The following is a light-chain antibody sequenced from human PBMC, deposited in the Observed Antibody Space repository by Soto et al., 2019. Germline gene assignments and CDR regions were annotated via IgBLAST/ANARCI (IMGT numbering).Light chain of an antibody. Sequence: DVQMTQSPSTLSASVGYRVTITCRASQIIGSWLIWHQQKPGRAPKAVVYRASSLEGGVPSRFSGGGSGTEFPLTISSLQPDDFATYYCQQYSRYPWTFGQGTKVEI. CDR3: QQYSRYPWT. CDR2: RAS. V-gene: IGKV1-5*03. CDR1: QIIGSW. J-gene: IGKJ1*01.